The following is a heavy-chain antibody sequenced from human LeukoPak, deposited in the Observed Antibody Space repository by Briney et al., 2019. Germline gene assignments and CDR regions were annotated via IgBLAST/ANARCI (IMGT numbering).Heavy chain of an antibody. CDR1: GGSFSGYY. J-gene: IGHJ4*02. Sequence: SETLSLTCAVYGGSFSGYYWSWIRQPPGKGLEWIGEINHSGSTNYNPSLKSRATISVDTSKNQFSLKLSSVTAADTAVYYCARSFSSWYYFDYWGQGTLVTVSS. V-gene: IGHV4-34*01. CDR2: INHSGST. CDR3: ARSFSSWYYFDY. D-gene: IGHD6-13*01.